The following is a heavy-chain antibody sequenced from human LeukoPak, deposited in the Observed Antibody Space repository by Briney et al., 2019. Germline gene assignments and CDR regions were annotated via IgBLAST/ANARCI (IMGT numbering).Heavy chain of an antibody. D-gene: IGHD6-13*01. CDR3: ARESKQQLVRGPFDY. CDR2: IYYSGST. J-gene: IGHJ4*02. V-gene: IGHV4-59*12. Sequence: SETLSLTCTVSGGSISSYYWSWIRQPPGKGLEWIGYIYYSGSTNYNPSLKSRVTISVDTSKNQFSLKLSSVTAADTAVYYCARESKQQLVRGPFDYWGQGTLVTVSS. CDR1: GGSISSYY.